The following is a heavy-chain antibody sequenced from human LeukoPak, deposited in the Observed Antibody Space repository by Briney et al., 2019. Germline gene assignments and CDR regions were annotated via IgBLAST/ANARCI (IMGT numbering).Heavy chain of an antibody. CDR3: ARAGGNGLIDY. D-gene: IGHD6-19*01. V-gene: IGHV4-39*07. CDR1: SGSISTSNYY. Sequence: PSETLSLTCTVSSGSISTSNYYWGWVRQPPGKALEWIGNIFYSGSTYYSPSLKSRVTISLDTSRNQFSLKLNSVTAADTAVSYCARAGGNGLIDYWGKGTMVTVSS. J-gene: IGHJ4*02. CDR2: IFYSGST.